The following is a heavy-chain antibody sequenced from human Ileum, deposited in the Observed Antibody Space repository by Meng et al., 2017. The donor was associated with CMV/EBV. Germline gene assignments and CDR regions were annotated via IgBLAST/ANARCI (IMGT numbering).Heavy chain of an antibody. J-gene: IGHJ4*02. CDR3: TRFGRGVAAAYFDF. Sequence: GSLRLSCTVSGGSVTTNSYYWTWLRQPPGKALEWIGHISYSGNTNYNPSLKSRMTISVDTAKNQFSLKLTSVTAADTALYYCTRFGRGVAAAYFDFWGQGRQVTVDS. V-gene: IGHV4-61*01. D-gene: IGHD6-13*01. CDR2: ISYSGNT. CDR1: GGSVTTNSYY.